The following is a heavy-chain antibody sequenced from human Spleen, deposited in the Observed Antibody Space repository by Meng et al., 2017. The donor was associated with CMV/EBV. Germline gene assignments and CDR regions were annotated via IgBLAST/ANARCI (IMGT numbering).Heavy chain of an antibody. J-gene: IGHJ3*02. V-gene: IGHV4-34*01. D-gene: IGHD4-11*01. CDR2: IYHSGST. Sequence: SETLSLTCAVYGGSFSGYYWSWIRQPPGKGLEWIGEIYHSGSTNYNPSLKSRVTISVDKSKNQFSLKLSSVTAADTAVYYCARDRPSTTVGTDAFDIWGQGTMVTVSS. CDR1: GGSFSGYY. CDR3: ARDRPSTTVGTDAFDI.